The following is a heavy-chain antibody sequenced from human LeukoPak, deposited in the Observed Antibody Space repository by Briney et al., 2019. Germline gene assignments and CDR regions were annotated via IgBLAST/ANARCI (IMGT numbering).Heavy chain of an antibody. CDR1: GGSISTCY. J-gene: IGHJ5*02. CDR2: IYNSGST. D-gene: IGHD6-13*01. V-gene: IGHV4-59*01. Sequence: PSETLSLTCTVSGGSISTCYWSWIRQPPGKGLEWIGYIYNSGSTNYNPSLQSRVTISVDTSKNQFSLKLTSVTAADTAVYYCAKAVAAAGRFVFDPWGQGTLVTVSS. CDR3: AKAVAAAGRFVFDP.